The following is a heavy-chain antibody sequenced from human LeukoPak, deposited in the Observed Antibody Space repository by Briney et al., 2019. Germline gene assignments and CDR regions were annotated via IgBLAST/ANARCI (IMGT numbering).Heavy chain of an antibody. Sequence: SQTLSLTCTVSGGSISSGDYSWSWIRQPPGKGLEWIGYIYYSGSTYYNPSLKSRVTISVDTSKNQFSLKLSSVTAADTAVYYCARAYCSSTSCYEAWFDPWGQGTLVTVSS. D-gene: IGHD2-2*01. CDR1: GGSISSGDYS. J-gene: IGHJ5*02. CDR3: ARAYCSSTSCYEAWFDP. V-gene: IGHV4-30-4*01. CDR2: IYYSGST.